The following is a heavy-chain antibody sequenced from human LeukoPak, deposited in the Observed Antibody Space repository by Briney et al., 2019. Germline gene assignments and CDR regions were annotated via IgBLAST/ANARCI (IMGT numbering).Heavy chain of an antibody. V-gene: IGHV4-34*01. D-gene: IGHD5-24*01. CDR1: GGSFSGYY. CDR3: ARREMATIVGGAFDI. J-gene: IGHJ3*02. Sequence: PSETLSLTCAVYGGSFSGYYWSWIRQPPGKGLEWIGEINHSGSTNYNPSLKSRVTISVDTSKNQFSLKLSSVTAADTAVYYCARREMATIVGGAFDIWGQGTMVIVSS. CDR2: INHSGST.